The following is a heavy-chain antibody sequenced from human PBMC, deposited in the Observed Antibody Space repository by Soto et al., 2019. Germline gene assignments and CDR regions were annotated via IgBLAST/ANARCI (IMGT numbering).Heavy chain of an antibody. J-gene: IGHJ4*02. D-gene: IGHD6-19*01. CDR2: ISSSSSYI. CDR3: ARDRGYSSGWLGY. Sequence: ESGGGLVKPGGSLRLSCAASGFTFSSYSMNWVRQAPGKGLEWVSSISSSSSYIYYADSVKGRFTISRDNAKNSLYLQMNSLRAEDTAVYYCARDRGYSSGWLGYWGQGTLVTVSS. CDR1: GFTFSSYS. V-gene: IGHV3-21*01.